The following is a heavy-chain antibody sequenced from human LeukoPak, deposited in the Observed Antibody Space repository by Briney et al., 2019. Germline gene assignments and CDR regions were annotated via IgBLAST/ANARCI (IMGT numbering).Heavy chain of an antibody. Sequence: SETLSLTCAVYGRSFSGYYWSWIRQPPGKGLEWIGEINHSGSTNYNPSLKSRVTISVDTSKNQFSLKLSSVTAADTAVYYCARGLTTVTTPFGYWGQGTLVTVSS. D-gene: IGHD4-17*01. CDR3: ARGLTTVTTPFGY. CDR2: INHSGST. CDR1: GRSFSGYY. J-gene: IGHJ4*02. V-gene: IGHV4-34*01.